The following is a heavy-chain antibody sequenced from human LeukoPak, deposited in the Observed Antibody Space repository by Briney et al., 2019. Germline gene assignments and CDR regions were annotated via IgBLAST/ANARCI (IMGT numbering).Heavy chain of an antibody. Sequence: GGSLRLSCAASGFTFSSCEMNWVRQAPGKGLEYVSAISDSGGSTYYADSVKGRFTISRDNSKNTLYLQMSSLRAEDTAVYFCVRGYSFGPYGMDVWGQGTTVTVSS. CDR2: ISDSGGST. CDR1: GFTFSSCE. V-gene: IGHV3-64D*09. D-gene: IGHD2-15*01. J-gene: IGHJ6*02. CDR3: VRGYSFGPYGMDV.